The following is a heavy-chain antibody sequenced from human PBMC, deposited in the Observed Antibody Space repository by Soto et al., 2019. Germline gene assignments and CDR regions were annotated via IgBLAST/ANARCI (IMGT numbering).Heavy chain of an antibody. CDR2: MNPNSGNT. CDR1: GYTFTSYD. V-gene: IGHV1-8*01. CDR3: ARERSSGAFDI. J-gene: IGHJ3*02. Sequence: QVQLVQSGAEVKKPGASVKVSCKTSGYTFTSYDINWVRQATGQGLEWMGWMNPNSGNTAYAQKFKGRVPMTRNTSISTAYMELSSLRPEDTAVYYCARERSSGAFDIWGQGTMVTVSS. D-gene: IGHD1-26*01.